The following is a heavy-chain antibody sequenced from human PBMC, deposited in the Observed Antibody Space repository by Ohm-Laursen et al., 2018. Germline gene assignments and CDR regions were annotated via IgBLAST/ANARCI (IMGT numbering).Heavy chain of an antibody. Sequence: SLRLSCTAAGFTFSGYYMSWIRQAPGKGLECVSYISPTGNTMYYADSVRGRFTISRDNAKKSLFLQMDSLRAEDTAVYYCARYRYSGSCLAYWGQGAQATVSS. CDR1: GFTFSGYY. D-gene: IGHD1-26*01. CDR3: ARYRYSGSCLAY. CDR2: ISPTGNTM. J-gene: IGHJ4*02. V-gene: IGHV3-11*01.